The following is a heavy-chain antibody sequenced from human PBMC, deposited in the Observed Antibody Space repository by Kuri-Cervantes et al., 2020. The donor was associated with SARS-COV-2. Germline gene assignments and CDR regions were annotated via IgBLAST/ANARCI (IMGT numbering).Heavy chain of an antibody. J-gene: IGHJ4*02. CDR2: IITAFGTA. V-gene: IGHV1-69*06. D-gene: IGHD3-10*01. Sequence: SVKVSCKASGGTFDSYTISWVRQTPGQGLEWMGGIITAFGTANYAQKFQDRVTLIADKSTSTVFMELSRLSSEDTAVYYCAKELLWFGDLHGGYFDYWGQETLVTVSS. CDR3: AKELLWFGDLHGGYFDY. CDR1: GGTFDSYT.